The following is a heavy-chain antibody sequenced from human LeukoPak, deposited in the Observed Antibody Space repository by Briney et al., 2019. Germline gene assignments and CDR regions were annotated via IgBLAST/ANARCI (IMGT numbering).Heavy chain of an antibody. CDR2: IIPILGIA. CDR1: GGTFSSYA. CDR3: ARLPSKACDFWSTMDV. V-gene: IGHV1-69*04. Sequence: SVKVSCKASGGTFSSYAISWVRQAPGQGLEWMGRIIPILGIANYAQKFQGRVTITADKSTSTAYMELSSLRSEDTAVYYCARLPSKACDFWSTMDVWGKGTTVTVSS. D-gene: IGHD3-3*01. J-gene: IGHJ6*03.